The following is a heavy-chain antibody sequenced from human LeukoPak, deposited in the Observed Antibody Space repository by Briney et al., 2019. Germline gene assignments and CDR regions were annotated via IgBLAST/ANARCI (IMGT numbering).Heavy chain of an antibody. V-gene: IGHV4-59*08. D-gene: IGHD4-11*01. CDR2: IYYSGST. CDR3: ARLGPTTVTTFLDY. J-gene: IGHJ4*02. CDR1: GGSISSYY. Sequence: SETLSLTCSVSGGSISSYYGSWIRQPPGKGLEWIGYIYYSGSTNYNPSLKSRVTISVDTSKNQFSLKLSSVTAADTAVYYCARLGPTTVTTFLDYWGQGTLVTVSS.